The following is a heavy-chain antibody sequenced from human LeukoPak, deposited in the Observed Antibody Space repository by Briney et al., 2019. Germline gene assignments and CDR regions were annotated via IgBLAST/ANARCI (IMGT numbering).Heavy chain of an antibody. Sequence: GGSLRLSCAASGFSFSSYGMHWVRQAQGKGLGWVAVISYDGSNKYYADSVKGRFTISRDNSKNTLYLQMNSLRAGDTAVYYCARLRGSGWYLDYWGQGTLVTVSS. V-gene: IGHV3-33*01. CDR1: GFSFSSYG. J-gene: IGHJ4*02. CDR2: ISYDGSNK. D-gene: IGHD6-19*01. CDR3: ARLRGSGWYLDY.